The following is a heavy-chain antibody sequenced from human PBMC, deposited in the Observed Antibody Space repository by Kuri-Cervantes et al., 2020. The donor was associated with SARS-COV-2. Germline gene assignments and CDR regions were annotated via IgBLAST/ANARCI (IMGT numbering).Heavy chain of an antibody. J-gene: IGHJ4*02. Sequence: LSLTCAASGFTFYGYAMHWVRQAPGKGLEWVSGISWNSGSIGYADSVKGRFTISRDNAKNSLYLQMNSLRAEDTALYYCAKDFGTMVQGVIDYWGQGTLVTVSS. CDR2: ISWNSGSI. CDR1: GFTFYGYA. D-gene: IGHD3-10*01. CDR3: AKDFGTMVQGVIDY. V-gene: IGHV3-9*01.